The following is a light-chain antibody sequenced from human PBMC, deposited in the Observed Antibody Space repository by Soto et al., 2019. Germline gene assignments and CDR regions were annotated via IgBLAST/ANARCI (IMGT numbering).Light chain of an antibody. CDR1: QTISVY. J-gene: IGKJ2*01. Sequence: DIQMTQSPSSLSASVGDTVIITCRASQTISVYLNWYQQKPGKAPKLLIYGASSLQSGVPSRFSGSGSGTDFTLTISTLQREDFATYYCQQSYSSLYTFGQGTKLEIK. CDR3: QQSYSSLYT. V-gene: IGKV1-39*01. CDR2: GAS.